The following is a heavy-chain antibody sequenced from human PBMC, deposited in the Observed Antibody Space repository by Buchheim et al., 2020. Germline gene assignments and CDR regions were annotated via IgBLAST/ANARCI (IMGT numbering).Heavy chain of an antibody. V-gene: IGHV4-59*01. CDR3: ARAGYDFWSGYYPFDY. CDR2: IYYSGST. CDR1: GGSISSYY. Sequence: QVQLQESGPGLVKPSETLSLTCTVSGGSISSYYWSWIRQPPGKGLEWIGYIYYSGSTNYNPSRKSRVTMSVDTSKNQFSLKLSSVTAADTAVYYCARAGYDFWSGYYPFDYWGQGTL. J-gene: IGHJ4*02. D-gene: IGHD3-3*01.